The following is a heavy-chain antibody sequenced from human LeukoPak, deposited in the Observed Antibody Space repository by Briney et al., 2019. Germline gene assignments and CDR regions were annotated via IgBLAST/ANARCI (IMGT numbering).Heavy chain of an antibody. CDR2: MYHSGST. V-gene: IGHV4-38-2*02. CDR3: ARDATQPWPREDYFDY. CDR1: GGSIGSYY. D-gene: IGHD5-18*01. Sequence: PSETLSLTCTVSGGSIGSYYWNWIRQPPGKGLEWIESMYHSGSTYYNPSLKSRVTMSVDTSKNQFSLKLSSVTAADTAVYYCARDATQPWPREDYFDYWGQGTLVTVSS. J-gene: IGHJ4*02.